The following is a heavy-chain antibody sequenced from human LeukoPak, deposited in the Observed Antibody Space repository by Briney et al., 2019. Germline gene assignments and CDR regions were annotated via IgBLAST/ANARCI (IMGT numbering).Heavy chain of an antibody. D-gene: IGHD2-2*01. Sequence: ASVKVSCKASGYTFTSYGISWVRQAPGQGLEWMGWISAYNGNTNYAQMLQGRVTMTTDTSTSTAYMELRSLRSDDTAVYYCARAKDIVVVPAAMMPDDYWGQGTLVTVSS. CDR1: GYTFTSYG. CDR2: ISAYNGNT. V-gene: IGHV1-18*01. J-gene: IGHJ4*02. CDR3: ARAKDIVVVPAAMMPDDY.